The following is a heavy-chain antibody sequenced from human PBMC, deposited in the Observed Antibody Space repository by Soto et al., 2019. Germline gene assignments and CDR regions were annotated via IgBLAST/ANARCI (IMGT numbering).Heavy chain of an antibody. D-gene: IGHD5-18*01. J-gene: IGHJ6*02. CDR1: GLTFSSYG. CDR2: ISYDGSNK. V-gene: IGHV3-30*18. Sequence: QVQLVESGGGVVQPGRSLRLSCAASGLTFSSYGMHWVRQAPGKGLEWVAVISYDGSNKYYADSVKGRFTISRDNSKNTLYLQMNSLRAEDTAVYYCAKESSYSYGYYYYYGMDVWGQGTTVTVSS. CDR3: AKESSYSYGYYYYYGMDV.